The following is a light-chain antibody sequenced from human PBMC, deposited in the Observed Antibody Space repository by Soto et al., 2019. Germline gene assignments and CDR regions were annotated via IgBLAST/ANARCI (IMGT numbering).Light chain of an antibody. J-gene: IGKJ1*01. CDR3: LQNNSYSAT. CDR1: ENINSR. CDR2: SAS. Sequence: DIQMTQSPSTLSASVGDRVTITCRASENINSRLAWYQQKPGKAPKRLIYSASSLQSGVPSRFSGSGSGTEFTLTISSLQPEDFATYYCLQNNSYSATFGQGTKVDIK. V-gene: IGKV1-5*01.